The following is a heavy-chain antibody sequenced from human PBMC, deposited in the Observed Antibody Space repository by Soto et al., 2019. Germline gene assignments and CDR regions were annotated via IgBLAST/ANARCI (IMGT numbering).Heavy chain of an antibody. D-gene: IGHD2-2*01. CDR2: ISGSGGST. J-gene: IGHJ4*02. CDR1: GFTFSSYA. V-gene: IGHV3-23*01. Sequence: PGGSLRLSCAASGFTFSSYAMSWVRQAPGKGLEWVSAISGSGGSTYYADSVKGRFTISRDNSKNTLYLQMNSLRAEDTAVYYCAKDREYQLLEGAFDYWGQGTLVTVSS. CDR3: AKDREYQLLEGAFDY.